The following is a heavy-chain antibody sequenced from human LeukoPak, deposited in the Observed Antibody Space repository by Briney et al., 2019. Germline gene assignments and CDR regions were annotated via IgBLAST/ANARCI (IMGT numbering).Heavy chain of an antibody. J-gene: IGHJ4*02. D-gene: IGHD5-18*01. CDR3: AKDPRDHSYGWSWRYFDY. V-gene: IGHV3-48*01. CDR2: ISSSSSTI. CDR1: GFTFSSYS. Sequence: GGSPRLSCAASGFTFSSYSMNWVRQAPGKGLEWVSYISSSSSTIYYADSVKGRFTISRDNAKNSLYLQMNSLRAEDTAVYYCAKDPRDHSYGWSWRYFDYWGQGTLVTVSS.